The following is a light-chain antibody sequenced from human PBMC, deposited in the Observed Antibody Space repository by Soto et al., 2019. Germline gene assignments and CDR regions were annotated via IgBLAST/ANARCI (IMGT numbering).Light chain of an antibody. CDR2: EVN. CDR1: SSDVGGYNY. CDR3: SSYTSSSTL. Sequence: QSALTQPASVSGSPGQSITISCTGTSSDVGGYNYVSWYQKNPDKAPKLKIYEVNNRPSGVSNRFSGSKSGNTASLTISGLQAEDEADYYCSSYTSSSTLFGTGTKVTVL. J-gene: IGLJ1*01. V-gene: IGLV2-14*01.